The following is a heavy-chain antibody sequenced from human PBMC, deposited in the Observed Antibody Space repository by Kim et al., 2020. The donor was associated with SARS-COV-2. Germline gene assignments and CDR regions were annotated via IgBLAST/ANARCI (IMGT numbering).Heavy chain of an antibody. J-gene: IGHJ4*02. D-gene: IGHD4-17*01. CDR1: GFTFSSYA. CDR3: ARGGPRTRGDYPFDY. CDR2: ISYDGSNK. V-gene: IGHV3-30-3*01. Sequence: GGSLRLSCAASGFTFSSYAMHWVRQAPGKGLEWVAVISYDGSNKYYADSVKGRFTISRDNSKNTLYLQMNSLRAEDTAVYYCARGGPRTRGDYPFDYWGQGTLVTVSS.